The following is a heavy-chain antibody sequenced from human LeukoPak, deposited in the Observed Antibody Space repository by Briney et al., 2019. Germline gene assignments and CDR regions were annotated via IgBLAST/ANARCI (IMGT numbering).Heavy chain of an antibody. CDR1: GFIFDHFA. CDR2: INGSGDAT. V-gene: IGHV3-23*01. Sequence: HAGGSLRLSCAVSGFIFDHFAMSWVRQAPGKGLEWVSLINGSGDATKHADSVMGRFTISRDNSKNTLYLQMNSLRAEDTAVYYCAKSDCSSDGCKLLNYWGQGTLVTVSS. D-gene: IGHD5-24*01. CDR3: AKSDCSSDGCKLLNY. J-gene: IGHJ4*02.